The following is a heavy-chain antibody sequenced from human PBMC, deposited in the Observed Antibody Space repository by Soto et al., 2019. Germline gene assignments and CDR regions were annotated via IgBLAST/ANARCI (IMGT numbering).Heavy chain of an antibody. CDR2: ISGSGGST. J-gene: IGHJ4*02. D-gene: IGHD6-19*01. CDR1: GFTFSSYA. V-gene: IGHV3-23*01. Sequence: EVQLLESGGGLVQPGGSLRLSCAASGFTFSSYAMSWVRQAPGKGLEWVSAISGSGGSTYYADYVKGRFTISRDNSKNTLYLQMNSLSAEDTAVYYCAKDREAVAGIIDYWGQGTLVTVSS. CDR3: AKDREAVAGIIDY.